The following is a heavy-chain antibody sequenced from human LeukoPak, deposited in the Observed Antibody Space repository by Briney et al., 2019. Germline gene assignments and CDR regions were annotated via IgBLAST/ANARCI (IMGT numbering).Heavy chain of an antibody. Sequence: ASVKVSCKASGHTFTSYGISWVRQAPGQGLEWMGWISAYNGNTNYAQKLQGRVTMTTDTSTSTAYMELRSLRSDDTAVYYCARDGAWFELGYCSSTSCAANDYWGQGTLVTVSS. V-gene: IGHV1-18*01. CDR2: ISAYNGNT. D-gene: IGHD2-2*01. CDR1: GHTFTSYG. J-gene: IGHJ4*02. CDR3: ARDGAWFELGYCSSTSCAANDY.